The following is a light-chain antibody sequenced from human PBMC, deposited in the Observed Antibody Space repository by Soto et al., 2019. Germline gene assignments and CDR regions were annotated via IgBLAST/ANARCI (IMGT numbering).Light chain of an antibody. CDR1: QDIRSD. CDR3: LQHNSYPPT. V-gene: IGKV1-17*01. CDR2: STS. Sequence: DVQMTQSPSSLSASVGDRVTITCRASQDIRSDLGWYQEKPGKAPKRLIYSTSSLQSGVPSRFSGSGSGTEFTLTISSLQAEDFATYYCLQHNSYPPTFGPGTKVDIK. J-gene: IGKJ1*01.